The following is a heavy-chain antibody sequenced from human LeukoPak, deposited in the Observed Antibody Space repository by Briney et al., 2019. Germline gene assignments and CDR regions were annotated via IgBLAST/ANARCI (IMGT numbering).Heavy chain of an antibody. CDR1: GFTFRNYW. J-gene: IGHJ3*02. CDR2: INEGGNEK. CDR3: ARGNSNHDAFDI. D-gene: IGHD4-11*01. V-gene: IGHV3-7*03. Sequence: PGGSLRLSCAASGFTFRNYWMSWVRQVPGKGLEWVVNINEGGNEKNYVDSVKGRFTASRDNAQNSLYLQMNSLRVEDTAVYYCARGNSNHDAFDIWGQGTMVTVSS.